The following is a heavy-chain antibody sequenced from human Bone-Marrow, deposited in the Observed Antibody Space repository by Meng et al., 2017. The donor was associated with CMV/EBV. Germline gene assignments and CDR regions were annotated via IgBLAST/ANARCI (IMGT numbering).Heavy chain of an antibody. CDR3: ARGVAESLGWEMGY. CDR2: INGDGSRI. D-gene: IGHD1-26*01. V-gene: IGHV3-74*01. J-gene: IGHJ4*02. Sequence: EVLLAESAGGLVQPGVSLTLSCAASGFTSSNHWMHWVRQAAGKGLMWVSRINGDGSRINYADSVKGRFTMSRDDAKNTLFLQMNSLRDEDTAVYYCARGVAESLGWEMGYWGQGTLVTVSS. CDR1: GFTSSNHW.